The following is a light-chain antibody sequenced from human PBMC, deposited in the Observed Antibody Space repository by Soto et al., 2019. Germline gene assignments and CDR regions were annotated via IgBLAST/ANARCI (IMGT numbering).Light chain of an antibody. V-gene: IGKV1-6*01. CDR2: AAS. CDR1: QGIRND. Sequence: IQMTQSPSSLSAYVVAIVTITCRASQGIRNDLHWFQQKPGKAPRLLIYAASHLQNGVPSRFSGGGSGTDFSLNISSLQPEDFATYYCLQDYNFRTFGQGTKV. CDR3: LQDYNFRT. J-gene: IGKJ1*01.